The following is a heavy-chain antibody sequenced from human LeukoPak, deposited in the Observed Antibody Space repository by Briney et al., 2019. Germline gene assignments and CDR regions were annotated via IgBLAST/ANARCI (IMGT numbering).Heavy chain of an antibody. D-gene: IGHD6-19*01. CDR3: AKDGYSSGWYRFYFDY. V-gene: IGHV3-9*01. CDR1: GFTFDDYA. CDR2: ISWNSGSI. Sequence: GGSLRLSCAASGFTFDDYAMHWVRQAPGKGLEWVSGISWNSGSIGYADSVEGRFTISRDNAKNSLYLQMNSLRTEDTALYYCAKDGYSSGWYRFYFDYWGQGTLVTVSS. J-gene: IGHJ4*02.